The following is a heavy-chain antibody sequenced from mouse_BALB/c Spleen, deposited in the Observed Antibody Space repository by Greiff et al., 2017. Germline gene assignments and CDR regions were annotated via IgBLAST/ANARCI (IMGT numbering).Heavy chain of an antibody. CDR1: GYTFTDYN. J-gene: IGHJ4*01. D-gene: IGHD2-1*01. CDR2: ISTYYGDA. CDR3: ARDGNYRYYAMDY. V-gene: IGHV1-67*01. Sequence: VQLQQSGPELVKPGASVKIPCKASGYTFTDYNMDWVKQSHGKSLEWIGVISTYYGDASYNQKFKGKATMTVDKSSSTAYMELARLTSEDSAIYYCARDGNYRYYAMDYWGQGTSVTVSS.